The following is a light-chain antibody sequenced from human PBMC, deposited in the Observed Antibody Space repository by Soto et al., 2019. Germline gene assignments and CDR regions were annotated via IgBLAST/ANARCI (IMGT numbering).Light chain of an antibody. Sequence: EIVMTQSPATLSVSPGERATLSCRASQSISNNLAWYHQRPGQAPRLLIYGASTRATGIPARFSGSGSGTEFTLTFSSLQSEVFEVYYWQQYNNWWTFGQGTRWEIK. V-gene: IGKV3-15*01. CDR1: QSISNN. J-gene: IGKJ1*01. CDR2: GAS. CDR3: QQYNNWWT.